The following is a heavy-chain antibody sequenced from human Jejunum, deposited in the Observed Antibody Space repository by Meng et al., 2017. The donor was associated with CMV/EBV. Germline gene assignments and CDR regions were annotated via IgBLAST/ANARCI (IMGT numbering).Heavy chain of an antibody. D-gene: IGHD1-1*01. CDR2: VYSSGSA. V-gene: IGHV4-59*11. Sequence: VSGESMRSHYWSWIRQPPGKGLEWMVHVYSSGSATYSPSLRSRVSISLDMSKNQFSLKLRSVTAADTAMYFCARGLGHASNNSHDYWGQGTLVTVSS. CDR1: GESMRSHY. J-gene: IGHJ4*02. CDR3: ARGLGHASNNSHDY.